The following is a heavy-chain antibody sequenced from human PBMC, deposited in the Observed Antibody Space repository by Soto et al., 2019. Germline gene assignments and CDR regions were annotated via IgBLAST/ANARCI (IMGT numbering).Heavy chain of an antibody. CDR3: AKLPAAQSYFDF. Sequence: EVQLLDSGGGLVQPGGSLRLSCAASGFTFITYAMSWVRQAPGKGLEWVSIISGSGGSTYYPDSVKGRFTISRDNSKHTLYLQMNSLRADDTAVYYCAKLPAAQSYFDFWGQGTLVTVSS. V-gene: IGHV3-23*01. J-gene: IGHJ4*02. CDR1: GFTFITYA. CDR2: ISGSGGST. D-gene: IGHD2-2*01.